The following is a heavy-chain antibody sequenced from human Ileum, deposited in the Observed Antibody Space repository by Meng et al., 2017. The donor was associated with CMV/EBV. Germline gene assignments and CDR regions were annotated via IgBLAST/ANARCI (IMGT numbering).Heavy chain of an antibody. D-gene: IGHD2-21*01. CDR3: ARGGVLWCPLN. V-gene: IGHV4-39*06. CDR2: VYYSGTT. Sequence: SETLSLTCTVSGGSISSSGYYWGWIRQPPGKGLEWIATVYYSGTTYLNPSLKSRVTISLDMPNNHFTLRLSSVTAADTAVYYCARGGVLWCPLNWGQGALVTVSS. CDR1: GGSISSSGYY. J-gene: IGHJ1*01.